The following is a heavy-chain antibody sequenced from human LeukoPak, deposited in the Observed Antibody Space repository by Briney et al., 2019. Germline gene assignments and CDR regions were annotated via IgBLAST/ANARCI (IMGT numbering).Heavy chain of an antibody. J-gene: IGHJ5*02. Sequence: PSETLSLTCTVSGTSDNTYYGRWIRQPPGEALEWIGFVHYSGGTSYTPSLGGRVTISLDTSQNQFSLRLTSVTAADTAVYYCAKQSWSLFDPCGQGTLVTVSS. CDR2: VHYSGGT. V-gene: IGHV4-59*08. CDR1: GTSDNTYY. D-gene: IGHD6-13*01. CDR3: AKQSWSLFDP.